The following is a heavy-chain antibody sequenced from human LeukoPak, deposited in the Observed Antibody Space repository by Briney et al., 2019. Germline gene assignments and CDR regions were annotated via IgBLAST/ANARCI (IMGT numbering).Heavy chain of an antibody. Sequence: ASVKVSCKVSGYTLTELSMHWVRQAPGKGLEWMGGFDPEDGETIYAQKFQGRVTMTEDTSTDTAHMELSSLRSEDTAVYYCATKRGEGGLYYFDYWGQGTLVTVSS. CDR3: ATKRGEGGLYYFDY. CDR1: GYTLTELS. V-gene: IGHV1-24*01. CDR2: FDPEDGET. D-gene: IGHD3-10*01. J-gene: IGHJ4*02.